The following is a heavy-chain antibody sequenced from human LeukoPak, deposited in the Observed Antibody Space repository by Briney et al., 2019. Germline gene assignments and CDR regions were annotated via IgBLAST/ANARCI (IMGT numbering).Heavy chain of an antibody. D-gene: IGHD3-10*01. CDR1: GFTFSRYW. Sequence: GGSLRLSCAASGFTFSRYWMTWLPQAPGKGLEWVANIKQDGSETHYVDSVKGRFTISRDNAKNSLSLQMNSLRVEDTAVYYCARPFDDGSGRFNRPYDSWGQGTLVTVSS. V-gene: IGHV3-7*04. CDR2: IKQDGSET. CDR3: ARPFDDGSGRFNRPYDS. J-gene: IGHJ4*02.